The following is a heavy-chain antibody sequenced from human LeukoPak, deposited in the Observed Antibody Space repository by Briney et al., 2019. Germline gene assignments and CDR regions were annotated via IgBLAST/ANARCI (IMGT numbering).Heavy chain of an antibody. D-gene: IGHD3-10*01. CDR1: GYTFTSYA. V-gene: IGHV7-4-1*02. Sequence: ASVKVSCKASGYTFTSYAMNWVRQAPGQGPEWMGWINTNTGNPTYAQGFTGRFVFSLDTSVSTAYLQISSLKAEDTAVYYCARGVLWFGELLYFDYWGQGTLVTVSS. CDR3: ARGVLWFGELLYFDY. J-gene: IGHJ4*02. CDR2: INTNTGNP.